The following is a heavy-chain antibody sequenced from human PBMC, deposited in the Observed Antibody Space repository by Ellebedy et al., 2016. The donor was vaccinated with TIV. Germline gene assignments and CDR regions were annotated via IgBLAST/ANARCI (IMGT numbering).Heavy chain of an antibody. CDR1: GFTFSGHA. CDR2: IIAGGDST. CDR3: VKLDSSGFYYGRLDY. J-gene: IGHJ4*02. V-gene: IGHV3-23*01. D-gene: IGHD3-22*01. Sequence: GGSLRLSCAASGFTFSGHAMSWVRQTPGKGLAWVSGIIAGGDSTHYVDSVKGRFTTSRDNSKKTLYLQMNSLRAEDTAVYYCVKLDSSGFYYGRLDYWGQGTLVTVSS.